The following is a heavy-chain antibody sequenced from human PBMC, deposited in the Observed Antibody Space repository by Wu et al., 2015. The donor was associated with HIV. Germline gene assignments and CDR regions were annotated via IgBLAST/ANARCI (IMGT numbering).Heavy chain of an antibody. CDR3: ARVPYQAAGTGWFDP. Sequence: VKVSCKASGGTFSSYAISWVRQAPGQGLEWMGGIIPIFGTANYAQKFQGRVTITTDESTSTAYMELSSLRSEDTAVYYCARVPYQAAGTGWFDPWGQGTLVTVSS. CDR1: GGTFSSYA. D-gene: IGHD6-13*01. V-gene: IGHV1-69*05. CDR2: IIPIFGTA. J-gene: IGHJ5*02.